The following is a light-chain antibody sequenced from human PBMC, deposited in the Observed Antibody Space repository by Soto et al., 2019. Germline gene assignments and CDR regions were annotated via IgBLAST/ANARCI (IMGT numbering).Light chain of an antibody. CDR3: QQRSNWPLT. CDR2: DAI. CDR1: QSISSY. J-gene: IGKJ4*01. Sequence: DIVLTQSPATLSLSPGERATLSCRASQSISSYLVWYQQKPGQAPRLLIYDAIKGATGIPARFSGSGSGTDFTLTISSLEPEDFAIYYCQQRSNWPLTFGGGTKVEIK. V-gene: IGKV3-11*01.